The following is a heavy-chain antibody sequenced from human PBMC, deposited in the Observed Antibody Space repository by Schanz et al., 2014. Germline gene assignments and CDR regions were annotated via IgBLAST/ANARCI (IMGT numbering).Heavy chain of an antibody. D-gene: IGHD3-10*02. V-gene: IGHV1-3*04. CDR2: INTGSGDT. J-gene: IGHJ4*02. CDR3: ARDRRLFVRVDLYYFDS. Sequence: QVHLVQSGAEVKRPGASVKVSCKASEYSFTSYSMHWVRQAPGQRLEWMGWINTGSGDTKYSQNFQGRVTITRDTSASTAYMELSSLRSEDTAVYYCARDRRLFVRVDLYYFDSWGQGTLVTVSS. CDR1: EYSFTSYS.